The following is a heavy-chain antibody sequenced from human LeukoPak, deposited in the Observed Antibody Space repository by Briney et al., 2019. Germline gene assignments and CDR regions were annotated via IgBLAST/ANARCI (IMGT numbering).Heavy chain of an antibody. J-gene: IGHJ4*02. V-gene: IGHV1-69*05. Sequence: SVKVSCKASGGTFSSYAISWVRQAPGQGLEWMGRIIPIFGTANCAQKFQGRVTITTDESTSTAYMELSSLRSEDTAVCYCARVSSGYSGYDYWGQGTLVTVSS. D-gene: IGHD5-12*01. CDR2: IIPIFGTA. CDR1: GGTFSSYA. CDR3: ARVSSGYSGYDY.